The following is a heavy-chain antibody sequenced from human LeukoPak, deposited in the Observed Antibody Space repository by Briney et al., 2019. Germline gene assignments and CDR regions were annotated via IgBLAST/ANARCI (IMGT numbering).Heavy chain of an antibody. D-gene: IGHD6-13*01. Sequence: SETLSLTCTLSGGSISSYYWSWIRHPPEKGLEWIGYIYYSGNSKYSPSIKSRVTISVEPSKNQISLKLGSAAAAYAAVDYCARVAAAGPFDYWGQGTLVTVSS. V-gene: IGHV4-59*01. J-gene: IGHJ4*02. CDR2: IYYSGNS. CDR3: ARVAAAGPFDY. CDR1: GGSISSYY.